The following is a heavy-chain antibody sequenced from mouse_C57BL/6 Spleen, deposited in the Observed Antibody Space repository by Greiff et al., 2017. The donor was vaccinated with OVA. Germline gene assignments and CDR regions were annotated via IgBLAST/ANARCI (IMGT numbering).Heavy chain of an antibody. CDR2: ISSGSSTI. D-gene: IGHD2-2*01. CDR1: GFTFSDYG. J-gene: IGHJ2*01. V-gene: IGHV5-17*01. Sequence: DVKLVESGGGLVKPGGSLKLSCAASGFTFSDYGMHWVRQAPEKGLEWVAYISSGSSTIYYADTVKGRFTISRDNAKNTLFLQMTSLRSEDTAMYYCARMRLRQNYFDYWGQGTTLTVSS. CDR3: ARMRLRQNYFDY.